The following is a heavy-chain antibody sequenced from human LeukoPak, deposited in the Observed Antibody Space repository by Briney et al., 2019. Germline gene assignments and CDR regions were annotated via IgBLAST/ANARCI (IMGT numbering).Heavy chain of an antibody. CDR3: AAEVDSSDSKWGVY. CDR1: GYTFTSYY. D-gene: IGHD7-27*01. Sequence: ASVKVSCKASGYTFTSYYMHWVRQAPGKGLEWMGIINPDAGRTDSAQRFLGRLAMTRDMSTTTVYMELKSPTSEDTAVYFCAAEVDSSDSKWGVYWGQGVLVIVSS. J-gene: IGHJ4*02. CDR2: INPDAGRT. V-gene: IGHV1-46*01.